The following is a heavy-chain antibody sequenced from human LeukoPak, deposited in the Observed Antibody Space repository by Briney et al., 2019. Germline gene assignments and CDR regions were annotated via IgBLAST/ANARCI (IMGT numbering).Heavy chain of an antibody. Sequence: GGSLRLSCAASGFTFSSYAMSWVRQAPGKGLEWVSAISGSGGSTYYADSVKGRSTISRENSKNTLYLQMNSLRAEDTAVYYCAKVAYQTPEGSFDYWGQGTLVTVSS. CDR2: ISGSGGST. CDR3: AKVAYQTPEGSFDY. J-gene: IGHJ4*02. D-gene: IGHD4-23*01. CDR1: GFTFSSYA. V-gene: IGHV3-23*01.